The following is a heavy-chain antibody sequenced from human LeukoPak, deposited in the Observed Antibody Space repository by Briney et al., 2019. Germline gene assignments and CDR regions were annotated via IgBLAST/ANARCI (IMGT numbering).Heavy chain of an antibody. D-gene: IGHD6-13*01. Sequence: PSETLSLTCTVSGGSISSYYWSWIRQPPGKGLEWIGYIYYSGSTNYNPSLKSRVTISVDTSKNQFSLKLSSVTAADTAVYYCARDLGSSWSLGDFDYWGQGTLVTVSS. V-gene: IGHV4-59*01. CDR2: IYYSGST. CDR1: GGSISSYY. J-gene: IGHJ4*02. CDR3: ARDLGSSWSLGDFDY.